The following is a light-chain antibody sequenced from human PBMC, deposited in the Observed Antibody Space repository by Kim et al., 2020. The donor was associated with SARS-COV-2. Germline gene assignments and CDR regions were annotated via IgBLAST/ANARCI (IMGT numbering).Light chain of an antibody. CDR3: CSYAGSSNVV. CDR2: EVS. J-gene: IGLJ2*01. CDR1: SSDVGSYNL. V-gene: IGLV2-23*02. Sequence: QSALTQPASVSGSPGQSITISCTGTSSDVGSYNLVSWYQQHPGKAPKLMIYEVSKRPSGVSNRFSGCKSGNTASLTISGLQAEDEADYYCCSYAGSSNVVFGGGTQLTVL.